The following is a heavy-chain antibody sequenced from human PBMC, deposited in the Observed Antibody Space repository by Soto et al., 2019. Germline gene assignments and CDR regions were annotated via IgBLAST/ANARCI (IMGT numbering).Heavy chain of an antibody. J-gene: IGHJ6*02. Sequence: GGSLRLSCAASGFTFSSYAMHWVRQAPGKGLEWVAVISYDGSNKYYADSVKGRFTISRDNSKNTLYLQMNSLRAEDTAVYSCARDLSYSSSWYYYYYGMDVWGQGTTVTVSS. CDR1: GFTFSSYA. V-gene: IGHV3-30*04. D-gene: IGHD6-13*01. CDR2: ISYDGSNK. CDR3: ARDLSYSSSWYYYYYGMDV.